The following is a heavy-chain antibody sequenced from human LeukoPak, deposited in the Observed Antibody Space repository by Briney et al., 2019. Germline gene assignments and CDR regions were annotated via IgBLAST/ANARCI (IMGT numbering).Heavy chain of an antibody. J-gene: IGHJ4*02. Sequence: GGSLRLSCAASGFTFSDYYMAWIRQAPGKGLEWVSYITGNSSYTNYADSVKGRFTISRDNAKNALYLQMNSLRAEDTGVYYCARVRGYYGSGDYWGQGTLVTVSS. CDR1: GFTFSDYY. CDR3: ARVRGYYGSGDY. D-gene: IGHD3-10*01. V-gene: IGHV3-11*05. CDR2: ITGNSSYT.